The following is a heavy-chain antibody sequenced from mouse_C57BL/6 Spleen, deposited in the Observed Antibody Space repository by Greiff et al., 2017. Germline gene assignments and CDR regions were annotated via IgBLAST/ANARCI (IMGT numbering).Heavy chain of an antibody. J-gene: IGHJ4*01. Sequence: QVQLQQPGTELVKPGASVKLSCKASGYTFTSYWLHWVKQRPGQGLEWIGNINPSNGGTNYNEKFKSKATLTVDKSSSTAYMQLSSLTSEDSAVYYCARGDDYDRDYYAMDYWGQGTSVTVSS. V-gene: IGHV1-53*01. CDR3: ARGDDYDRDYYAMDY. D-gene: IGHD2-4*01. CDR1: GYTFTSYW. CDR2: INPSNGGT.